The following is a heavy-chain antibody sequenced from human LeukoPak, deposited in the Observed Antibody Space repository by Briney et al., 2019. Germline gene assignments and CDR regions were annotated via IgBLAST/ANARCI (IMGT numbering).Heavy chain of an antibody. CDR3: AREGYYGSGSPPSLYFDY. J-gene: IGHJ4*02. CDR1: GFTFSSYW. Sequence: GGSLRLSCAASGFTFSSYWMSWVRQPPGKGLEWVAVTSSDLNVKLYADSVKGRFTISRDNSRSTLYLQMNSLRPEDTAIYYCAREGYYGSGSPPSLYFDYWGQGTLVTVSS. D-gene: IGHD3-10*01. CDR2: TSSDLNVK. V-gene: IGHV3-30*03.